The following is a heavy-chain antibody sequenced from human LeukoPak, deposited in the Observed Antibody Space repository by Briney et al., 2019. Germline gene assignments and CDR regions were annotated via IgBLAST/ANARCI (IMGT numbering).Heavy chain of an antibody. CDR1: GGSISSYY. D-gene: IGHD3-9*01. J-gene: IGHJ6*03. CDR2: IYYSGST. Sequence: SETLSLTXTVSGGSISSYYWSWLRQPPGKGLEGIGYIYYSGSTNYNPSLKSRVTISVDTSKNQFSLKLRSVTAADTAVYYCARDSQHYNILTGYDSYYYMDVWGKGTTVTVSS. CDR3: ARDSQHYNILTGYDSYYYMDV. V-gene: IGHV4-59*01.